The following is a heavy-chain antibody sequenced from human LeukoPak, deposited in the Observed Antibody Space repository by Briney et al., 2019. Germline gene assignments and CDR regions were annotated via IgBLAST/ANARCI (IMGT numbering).Heavy chain of an antibody. CDR1: GFTFSSYG. D-gene: IGHD3-22*01. Sequence: PGGSLRLSCAASGFTFSSYGMHWVRQAPGKGLEWVAVIWYDGSNKYYADSVKGRFTISRDNSKNTLYLQMNSLRAEDTAVYYCAREAWYYDSSGYSYWFDPWGQGTLVTVSS. J-gene: IGHJ5*02. V-gene: IGHV3-33*01. CDR2: IWYDGSNK. CDR3: AREAWYYDSSGYSYWFDP.